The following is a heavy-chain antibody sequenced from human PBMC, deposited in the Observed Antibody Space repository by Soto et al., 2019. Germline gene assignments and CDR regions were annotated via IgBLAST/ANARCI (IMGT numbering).Heavy chain of an antibody. J-gene: IGHJ4*02. Sequence: EVQLVESGGGLVQPGGSLRLSCAASGFTFSSYAMHWVRQATGKGLEWVSAIGTAGDTYYPGSVKGRFTISRENAKNSLYLQMNSLRAEDTAVYYCARGAHYYDSSGYYYWGQGTLVTVSS. D-gene: IGHD3-22*01. V-gene: IGHV3-13*01. CDR2: IGTAGDT. CDR3: ARGAHYYDSSGYYY. CDR1: GFTFSSYA.